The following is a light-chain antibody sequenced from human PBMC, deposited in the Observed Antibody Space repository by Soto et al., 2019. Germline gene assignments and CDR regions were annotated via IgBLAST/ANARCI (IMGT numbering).Light chain of an antibody. CDR3: SSYTSSIRI. CDR1: SSDVGDYNY. J-gene: IGLJ2*01. CDR2: EVT. V-gene: IGLV2-14*01. Sequence: ALTQPASVSGSPGQSITISCSGFSSDVGDYNYVSWYQQHAGKVPKLIIYEVTNRPLGVSSRFSGSKSGYTASLTISGLQTDDEADYYCSSYTSSIRIFGGGTQLTVL.